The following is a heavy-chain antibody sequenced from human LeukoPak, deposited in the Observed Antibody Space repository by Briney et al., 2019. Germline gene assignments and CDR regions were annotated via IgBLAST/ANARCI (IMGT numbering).Heavy chain of an antibody. J-gene: IGHJ4*02. CDR3: ARVGYSSGWYFDY. CDR2: LSGSGGNT. Sequence: GGSLRLSCAASGFIFSSYAMSWVRQAPGKGLEWVSALSGSGGNTYYADSVKGRFTISRDNAQKSLYLQMNSLRAEDTAVYYCARVGYSSGWYFDYWGQGTLVTVSS. V-gene: IGHV3-23*01. CDR1: GFIFSSYA. D-gene: IGHD6-19*01.